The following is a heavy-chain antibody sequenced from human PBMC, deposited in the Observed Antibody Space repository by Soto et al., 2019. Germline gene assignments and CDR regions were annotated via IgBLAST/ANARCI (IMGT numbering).Heavy chain of an antibody. CDR2: IYYSGST. J-gene: IGHJ5*02. CDR1: GSSINSVDYH. D-gene: IGHD2-8*01. CDR3: ARGGDIVLMVYAIRREDNRFDP. Sequence: PSQTLSLTCTVSGSSINSVDYHGGWIRQSPGKGLEWIGAIYYSGSTYYNPSLKSRIRISVDTSKNQFSLKVNSVTAADTAVYYCARGGDIVLMVYAIRREDNRFDPWGQGTLVTVSS. V-gene: IGHV4-30-4*01.